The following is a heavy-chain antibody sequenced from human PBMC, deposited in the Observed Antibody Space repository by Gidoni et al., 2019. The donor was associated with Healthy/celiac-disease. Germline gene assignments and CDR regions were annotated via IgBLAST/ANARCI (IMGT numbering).Heavy chain of an antibody. CDR2: IYWNDDK. CDR3: AHRPGTPRWGPFDY. J-gene: IGHJ4*02. D-gene: IGHD3-16*01. Sequence: QITLKESGPTLVKPTQTLTLTCTFSGFSLSTSGVGVGWIRQPPGKALEWLALIYWNDDKRYSPSLKSRLTITKDTSKNQVVLTMTNMDPVDTATYYCAHRPGTPRWGPFDYWGQGTLVTVSS. CDR1: GFSLSTSGVG. V-gene: IGHV2-5*01.